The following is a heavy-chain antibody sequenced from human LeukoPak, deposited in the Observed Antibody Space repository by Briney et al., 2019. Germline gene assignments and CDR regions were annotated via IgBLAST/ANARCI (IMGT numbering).Heavy chain of an antibody. CDR1: GYIFVHNG. Sequence: ASVKVSCKTSGYIFVHNGIGWVRQAPGQGPEWMGWISAYNGDTNYAQNFQGRVTMTRDTSTSTVYMELSSLRSEDTAVYYCAREGFGYDGPNWGQGTLVTVSS. D-gene: IGHD5-12*01. CDR3: AREGFGYDGPN. V-gene: IGHV1-18*01. J-gene: IGHJ4*02. CDR2: ISAYNGDT.